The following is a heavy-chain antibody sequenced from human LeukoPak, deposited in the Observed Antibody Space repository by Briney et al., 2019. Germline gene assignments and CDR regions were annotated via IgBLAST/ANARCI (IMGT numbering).Heavy chain of an antibody. CDR1: GYTFTSYG. D-gene: IGHD3-3*01. J-gene: IGHJ3*02. CDR2: ISAYNGNT. CDR3: ARGTSEDFWSGPDAFDI. Sequence: ASVKVSCKASGYTFTSYGISWVRQAPGQGLEWMGWISAYNGNTNYAQKLQGRVTMTTDTSTSPAYMELRSLRSDDTAVYYWARGTSEDFWSGPDAFDIWGQGTMVTVSS. V-gene: IGHV1-18*01.